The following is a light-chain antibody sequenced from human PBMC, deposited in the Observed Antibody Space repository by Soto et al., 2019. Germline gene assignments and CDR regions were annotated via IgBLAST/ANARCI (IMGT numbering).Light chain of an antibody. V-gene: IGLV2-8*01. J-gene: IGLJ1*01. CDR1: SSDVGGYNF. Sequence: QSVLTQPPSASGSPGQSVTISCTGASSDVGGYNFVSWYQQRPGKAPKVIIYEVSKRPSGVPDRFSGSKSGNTASLTVSGLQAEDEADYYCSSYAGSHYVFGTGTKATVL. CDR2: EVS. CDR3: SSYAGSHYV.